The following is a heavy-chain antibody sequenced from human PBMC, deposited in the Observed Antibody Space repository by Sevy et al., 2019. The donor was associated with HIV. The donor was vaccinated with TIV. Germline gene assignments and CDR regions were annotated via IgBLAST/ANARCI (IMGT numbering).Heavy chain of an antibody. CDR1: GDSISSGYY. D-gene: IGHD3-10*02. Sequence: SETLSLTCSVSGDSISSGYYWGWIRQPPGKGLEWIGTIYHTGNTYYNPSLGSRVTISVDTSKSQFSLILSSVTAADTAVYYCARQPIAWSGTPFDYWGQGTLVTVSS. J-gene: IGHJ4*02. V-gene: IGHV4-38-2*01. CDR3: ARQPIAWSGTPFDY. CDR2: IYHTGNT.